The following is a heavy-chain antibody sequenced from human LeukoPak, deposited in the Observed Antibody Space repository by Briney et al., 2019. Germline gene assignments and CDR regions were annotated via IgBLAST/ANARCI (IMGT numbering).Heavy chain of an antibody. CDR2: ISAYNGNT. CDR1: GGTFSSYA. J-gene: IGHJ4*02. Sequence: ASVKVSCKASGGTFSSYAISWVRQAPGQGLEWMGWISAYNGNTNYAQKLQGRVTMTTDTSTSTAYMELRSLRSDDTAVYYCATQHSGSYYFDYWGQGTLVTVSS. D-gene: IGHD1-26*01. CDR3: ATQHSGSYYFDY. V-gene: IGHV1-18*01.